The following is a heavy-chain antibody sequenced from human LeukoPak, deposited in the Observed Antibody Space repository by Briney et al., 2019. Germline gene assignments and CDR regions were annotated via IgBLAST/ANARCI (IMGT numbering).Heavy chain of an antibody. CDR3: XXVLLYSSSWYEYFQH. CDR2: IYYSGST. Sequence: SETLSLTCTVSGGSISSSSYYWGWIRQPPGKGLEWIGSIYYSGSTYYNPSLKSRVTISVDTSKNQFSLKLSSVTAADTAGYYXXXVLLYSSSWYEYFQHWGQGTLVTVSS. CDR1: GGSISSSSYY. V-gene: IGHV4-39*07. J-gene: IGHJ1*01. D-gene: IGHD6-13*01.